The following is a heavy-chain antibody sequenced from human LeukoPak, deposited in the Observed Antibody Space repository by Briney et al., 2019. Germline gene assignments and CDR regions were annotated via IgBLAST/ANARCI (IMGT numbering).Heavy chain of an antibody. V-gene: IGHV3-11*01. Sequence: GGSLRLSCAASGFTFSDYYMSWIRQAPGKGLEWVSYISSSGSTIYYADSVKGRFTISRDNAKNSLYLQMNSLRAEDTAVYYCARDNRRSYDSSGYSGTFDYWGQGTLVTVSS. CDR1: GFTFSDYY. D-gene: IGHD3-22*01. CDR3: ARDNRRSYDSSGYSGTFDY. CDR2: ISSSGSTI. J-gene: IGHJ4*02.